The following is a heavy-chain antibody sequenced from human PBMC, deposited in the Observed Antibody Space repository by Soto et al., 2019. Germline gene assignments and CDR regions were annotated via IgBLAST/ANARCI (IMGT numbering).Heavy chain of an antibody. V-gene: IGHV4-59*01. J-gene: IGHJ6*03. CDR1: GGSISSYY. CDR3: ARVKFLVGSGGSYYMDT. D-gene: IGHD3-10*01. CDR2: IYYSGST. Sequence: PSETLSLTCTISGGSISSYYWSWIRQPPGKGLEWIGYIYYSGSTNYNPSLKSRVTISVDTSKNQFSLKLSSVTAADTAVYYCARVKFLVGSGGSYYMDTWGKGTTLTISS.